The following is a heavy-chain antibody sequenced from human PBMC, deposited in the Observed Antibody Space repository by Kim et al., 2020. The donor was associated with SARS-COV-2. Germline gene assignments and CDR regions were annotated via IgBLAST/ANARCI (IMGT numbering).Heavy chain of an antibody. D-gene: IGHD3-3*01. J-gene: IGHJ6*02. CDR3: AKDGDGEDYDFWSGYYKWVYYYGMDV. CDR2: ISYDGSNK. V-gene: IGHV3-30*18. Sequence: GGSLRLSCAASGFTFSSYGMHWVRQAPGKGLEWVAVISYDGSNKYYADSVKGRFTISRDNSKNTLYLQMNSLRAEDTAVYYCAKDGDGEDYDFWSGYYKWVYYYGMDVWGQGTTVTVSS. CDR1: GFTFSSYG.